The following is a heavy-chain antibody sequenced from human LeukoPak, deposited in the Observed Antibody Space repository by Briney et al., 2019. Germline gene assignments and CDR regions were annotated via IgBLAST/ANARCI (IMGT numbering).Heavy chain of an antibody. Sequence: GASVKVSCKASGYTFTSYGISWVRQAPGQGLEWMGWISDYNGNTNYAQKLQGRVTMTTDTSTSTAYMELRSLRSDDTAVYYCARVKYYGSARPNWFDPWGQGTLVTLSS. CDR3: ARVKYYGSARPNWFDP. D-gene: IGHD3-10*01. CDR1: GYTFTSYG. CDR2: ISDYNGNT. V-gene: IGHV1-18*01. J-gene: IGHJ5*02.